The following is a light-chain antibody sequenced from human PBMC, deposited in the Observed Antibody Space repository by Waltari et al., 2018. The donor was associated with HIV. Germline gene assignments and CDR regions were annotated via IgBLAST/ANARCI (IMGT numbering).Light chain of an antibody. CDR2: DAS. CDR1: QSVSTSS. J-gene: IGKJ4*01. V-gene: IGKV3-20*01. CDR3: QQYGNSPPLT. Sequence: EIVSTQSPGTLSLSPGARATLSCRASQSVSTSSLAWYQQKPGQAPRLLIYDASTRATGIPDRFSGSGSGTDFTLTISRLEPEDFAVYYCQQYGNSPPLTFGGGTKVELK.